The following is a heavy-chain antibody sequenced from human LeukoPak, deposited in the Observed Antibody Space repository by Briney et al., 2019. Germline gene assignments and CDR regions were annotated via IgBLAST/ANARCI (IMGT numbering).Heavy chain of an antibody. Sequence: ASVKVSCKASGYTFTSYYMHWVRQAPGQGLEWMGIINPSGGSTSYAQKFQGRVTITADESTSTAYMELSSLRSEDTAVYYCARSPLGFWSGHFDYWGQGTLVTVSS. V-gene: IGHV1-46*01. D-gene: IGHD3-3*01. CDR2: INPSGGST. CDR1: GYTFTSYY. CDR3: ARSPLGFWSGHFDY. J-gene: IGHJ4*02.